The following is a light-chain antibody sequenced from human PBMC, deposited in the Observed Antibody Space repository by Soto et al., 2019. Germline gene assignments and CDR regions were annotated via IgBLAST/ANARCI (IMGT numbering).Light chain of an antibody. V-gene: IGKV1-5*03. Sequence: DIQMTQSPSTLSGSVGDRVTITCRASQTISSWLAWYQQKPGKAPKLLIYEASSLESGVPSRFSGSGSGTDFTLTISCLQSEDFATYYCQQYYSYPPITFGQGTRLEIK. CDR3: QQYYSYPPIT. CDR2: EAS. J-gene: IGKJ5*01. CDR1: QTISSW.